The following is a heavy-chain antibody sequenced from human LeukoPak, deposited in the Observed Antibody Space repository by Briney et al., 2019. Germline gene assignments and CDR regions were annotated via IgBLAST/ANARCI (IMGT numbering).Heavy chain of an antibody. Sequence: ASVKVSCKASGYTFTGYYMHWVRQAPGQGLEWMGWINPNSGGTNYAQKFQGRVTMTRDTSISTAYMELGRLRSDDTAVYYCARVPPTRDGENYYYYYMDVWGKGTTVTVSS. CDR2: INPNSGGT. CDR1: GYTFTGYY. J-gene: IGHJ6*03. CDR3: ARVPPTRDGENYYYYYMDV. V-gene: IGHV1-2*02. D-gene: IGHD5-24*01.